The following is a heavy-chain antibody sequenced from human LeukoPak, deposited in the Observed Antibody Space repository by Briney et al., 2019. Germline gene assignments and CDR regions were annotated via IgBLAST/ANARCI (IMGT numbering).Heavy chain of an antibody. CDR2: INPNSGGT. CDR1: GYTFTGYF. CDR3: ARVGYSSSLRYYYYYYMDV. J-gene: IGHJ6*03. D-gene: IGHD6-6*01. Sequence: GASVKVSCKASGYTFTGYFLHWVRQAPGQGLEWMGWINPNSGGTNYAQKFQGRVTMTRDTSISTAYMELSRLRSDDTAVYYCARVGYSSSLRYYYYYYMDVWGKGTTVTVSS. V-gene: IGHV1-2*02.